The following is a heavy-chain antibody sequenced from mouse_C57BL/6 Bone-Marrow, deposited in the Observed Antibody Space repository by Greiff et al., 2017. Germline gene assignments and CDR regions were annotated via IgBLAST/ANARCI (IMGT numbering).Heavy chain of an antibody. V-gene: IGHV2-6*01. CDR1: GFSLTSYG. CDR2: IWGVGNT. Sequence: QVQLKESGPGLVAPSQSLSITCTVSGFSLTSYGVDWVRQSPGKGLEWLGVIWGVGNTNYNSALKSRLSISKDNSKLQVYIKMNSLQTDDTAMCYCASLRNYAMDYWGQGTSVTVSS. D-gene: IGHD1-1*01. J-gene: IGHJ4*01. CDR3: ASLRNYAMDY.